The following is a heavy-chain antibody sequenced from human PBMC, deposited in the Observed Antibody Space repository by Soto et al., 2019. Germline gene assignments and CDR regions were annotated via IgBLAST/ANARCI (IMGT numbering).Heavy chain of an antibody. CDR3: ARGNIAAALVY. V-gene: IGHV4-34*01. Sequence: QVQLQQWGAGLLKPSETLSLTCAVYGGSISGHYWNWIRQPPGKGLEWIGEINHSGRTNYNPSLKSRVTISVDTSKHQFSLNLGSVTAADTAVYDCARGNIAAALVYWGQGTLVTVSS. CDR2: INHSGRT. D-gene: IGHD6-13*01. J-gene: IGHJ4*02. CDR1: GGSISGHY.